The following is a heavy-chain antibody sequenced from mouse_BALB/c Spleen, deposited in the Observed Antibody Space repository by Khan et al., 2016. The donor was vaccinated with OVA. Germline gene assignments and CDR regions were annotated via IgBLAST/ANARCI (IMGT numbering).Heavy chain of an antibody. V-gene: IGHV5-6-5*01. CDR1: GFTFSSYD. J-gene: IGHJ2*01. Sequence: LVESGGGLVKPGGSLKLSCAASGFTFSSYDMSWVRQTPEKRLAWVASISSGGSTYYPDSVKGRFTISRDNVRNILSLQMSSLRSEDTAMYYCARGPYYGSSPCYFDYWGQGTTLTVSS. CDR2: ISSGGST. D-gene: IGHD1-1*01. CDR3: ARGPYYGSSPCYFDY.